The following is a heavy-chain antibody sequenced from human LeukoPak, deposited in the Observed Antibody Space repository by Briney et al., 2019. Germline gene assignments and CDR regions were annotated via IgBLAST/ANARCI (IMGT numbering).Heavy chain of an antibody. V-gene: IGHV3-21*01. J-gene: IGHJ4*02. CDR2: ISSSSSYV. CDR1: GFTFSSYS. CDR3: ASSSDFGVVIRPYYFDY. D-gene: IGHD3-3*01. Sequence: GGSLRLSCAASGFTFSSYSMNWVRQAPGKGLEWVSSISSSSSYVYYADSVKGRFTISRDNAKNSLYLQMNSLRAEDTAVYYCASSSDFGVVIRPYYFDYWGQGTLVTVSS.